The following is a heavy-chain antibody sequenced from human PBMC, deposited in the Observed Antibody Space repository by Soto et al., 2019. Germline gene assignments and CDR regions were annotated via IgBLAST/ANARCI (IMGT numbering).Heavy chain of an antibody. Sequence: QVTLKESGPVLVKPTETLTLTCTVSGFSLSNARMGVSWIRQPPGKALEWLAHIFSNDEKSYSTSLKSRLTTSQHTSKHQVVLTMTNMDPVGTATYYCARMRRDGYPDYWGQGTLVTVSS. CDR2: IFSNDEK. CDR1: GFSLSNARMG. CDR3: ARMRRDGYPDY. V-gene: IGHV2-26*01. J-gene: IGHJ4*02. D-gene: IGHD2-21*01.